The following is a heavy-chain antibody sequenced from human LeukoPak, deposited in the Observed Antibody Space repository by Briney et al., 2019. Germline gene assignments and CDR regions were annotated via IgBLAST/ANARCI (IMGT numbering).Heavy chain of an antibody. Sequence: SETLSLTCTVSGGSISSYYWSWIRQPPGKGLEWIGYIYYSGSTNYNPSLKSRVTISVDTSKNQFSLNLSSVTAADTAVYYCASENIAAAGLDYWGQETLVTVSS. CDR2: IYYSGST. V-gene: IGHV4-59*01. CDR3: ASENIAAAGLDY. J-gene: IGHJ4*02. CDR1: GGSISSYY. D-gene: IGHD6-13*01.